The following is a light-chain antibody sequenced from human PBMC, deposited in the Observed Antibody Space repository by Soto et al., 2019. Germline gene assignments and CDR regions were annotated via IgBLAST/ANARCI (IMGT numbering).Light chain of an antibody. Sequence: DIVMTQSPLSLPVTPGEPASISCRSSQSLLHSNGYNCLDWYLQKPGQSPQLLIHLASNRASGVPDRFSGSGSGTDFTLKISRVEAEEVGVYYCMQALQTPLTFGGGTKVEIK. V-gene: IGKV2-28*01. CDR2: LAS. CDR1: QSLLHSNGYNC. CDR3: MQALQTPLT. J-gene: IGKJ4*01.